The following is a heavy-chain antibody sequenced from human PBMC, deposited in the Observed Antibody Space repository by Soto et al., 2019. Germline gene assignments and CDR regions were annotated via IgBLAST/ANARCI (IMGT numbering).Heavy chain of an antibody. CDR3: AREFDIAAAGMLVFDP. D-gene: IGHD6-13*01. Sequence: QVQLVQSGAEVKKPGASVKVSCKASGYTFTSYYMHWVRQAPGQGLEWMGIINPSGGSTSYAQKFQGRVTMTRDTSTSTVYMELSSLRSEDTAVYYCAREFDIAAAGMLVFDPWGQGTLVTVSS. CDR1: GYTFTSYY. V-gene: IGHV1-46*01. CDR2: INPSGGST. J-gene: IGHJ5*02.